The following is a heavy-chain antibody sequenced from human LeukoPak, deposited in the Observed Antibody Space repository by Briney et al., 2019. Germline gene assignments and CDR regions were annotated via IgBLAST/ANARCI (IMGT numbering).Heavy chain of an antibody. V-gene: IGHV4-4*07. CDR2: IYTSGST. CDR3: ARVGATRPYYYYYGMDV. CDR1: GGSISSYY. J-gene: IGHJ6*02. D-gene: IGHD1-26*01. Sequence: SETLSLTCTVSGGSISSYYWSWIRQPAGKGLEWIGRIYTSGSTNYNPSLKSRVTMSVDTSKNQFSLKLSSVTAADTAVYYCARVGATRPYYYYYGMDVWGQGTTVTVSS.